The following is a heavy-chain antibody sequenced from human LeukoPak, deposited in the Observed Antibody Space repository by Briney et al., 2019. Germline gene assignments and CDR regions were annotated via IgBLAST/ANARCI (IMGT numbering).Heavy chain of an antibody. CDR1: GGSFSSYY. J-gene: IGHJ6*03. V-gene: IGHV4-4*07. CDR3: ARGGSRYYYMDV. D-gene: IGHD2-2*01. CDR2: VYTSGST. Sequence: PSETLSLTCTVSGGSFSSYYWSWIRQPAGKGLEWIGRVYTSGSTNYNSSLKSRVTMSMDTSKNQFSLKVSSVTAADTAVYYCARGGSRYYYMDVWGKGTTVTVSS.